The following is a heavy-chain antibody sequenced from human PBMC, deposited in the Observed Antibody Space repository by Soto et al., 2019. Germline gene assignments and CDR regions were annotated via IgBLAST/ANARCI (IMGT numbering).Heavy chain of an antibody. V-gene: IGHV3-33*01. D-gene: IGHD1-1*01. CDR3: ARWWNDEEWVETMDV. CDR1: GFSFSSYG. J-gene: IGHJ6*02. CDR2: IYYDGSNE. Sequence: QVQLVESGGGVVQPGRSLRLSCAASGFSFSSYGMHWVRQAPGKGLEWVAVIYYDGSNEYYSDSVKGRFTISRDNSKNTLYLQTNSLRVEDTAVYYCARWWNDEEWVETMDVWGQGTTVTVSS.